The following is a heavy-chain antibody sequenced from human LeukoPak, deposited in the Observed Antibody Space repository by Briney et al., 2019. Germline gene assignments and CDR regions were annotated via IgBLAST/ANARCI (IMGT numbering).Heavy chain of an antibody. D-gene: IGHD4-11*01. V-gene: IGHV4-59*13. CDR1: GGSISSYY. Sequence: SETLSLTXTVSGGSISSYYWSWIRQRPPKGQEWVWYIYYIGSTNHHPSLKSRVTISVDPSKNQFSLKLSSVTAADTAVYYCASGRRLHYLDAFDIWGQETMLTVSS. CDR3: ASGRRLHYLDAFDI. J-gene: IGHJ3*02. CDR2: IYYIGST.